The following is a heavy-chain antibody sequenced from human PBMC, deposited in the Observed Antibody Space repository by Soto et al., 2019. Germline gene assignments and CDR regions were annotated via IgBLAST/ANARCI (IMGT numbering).Heavy chain of an antibody. CDR2: IKQDGSEK. CDR3: ARDSSLMLGYCSSTSCLRAY. CDR1: GVTFSSYW. V-gene: IGHV3-7*01. J-gene: IGHJ4*02. D-gene: IGHD2-2*01. Sequence: GGALRLSCAASGVTFSSYWMSWVRQAPGKGLEWVANIKQDGSEKTYVDSVKGRFTISRDNAKNTLYLQMNSLRAEDTAVYYCARDSSLMLGYCSSTSCLRAYWGQGTLVTVSS.